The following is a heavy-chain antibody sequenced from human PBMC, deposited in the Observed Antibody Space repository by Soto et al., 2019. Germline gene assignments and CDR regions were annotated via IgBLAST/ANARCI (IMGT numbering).Heavy chain of an antibody. Sequence: SVKVSCKASGGTFSSYAISWVRQAPGQGLEWMGGIIPIFGTANYAQKFQGRVTITADKSTSTAYMELSSLRSEDTAVYYCASTGGGPEPDYYYYGMDVWGQGTTVAVSS. CDR2: IIPIFGTA. CDR1: GGTFSSYA. V-gene: IGHV1-69*06. D-gene: IGHD2-15*01. CDR3: ASTGGGPEPDYYYYGMDV. J-gene: IGHJ6*02.